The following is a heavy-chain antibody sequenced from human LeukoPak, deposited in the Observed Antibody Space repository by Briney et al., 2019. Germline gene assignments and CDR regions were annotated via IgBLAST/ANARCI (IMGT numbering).Heavy chain of an antibody. D-gene: IGHD2-2*01. V-gene: IGHV4-31*03. CDR3: ARGVQLLPRVFDY. CDR2: IYYSGST. CDR1: GGSISSGGYS. J-gene: IGHJ4*02. Sequence: PSQTLSLTCTVSGGSISSGGYSWSWIRQHPGKGLEWTGSIYYSGSTYYNPSLKSRGTISVDTSKNQFSLKLSSVTAAVTAGYYCARGVQLLPRVFDYWGQGTLVTVSS.